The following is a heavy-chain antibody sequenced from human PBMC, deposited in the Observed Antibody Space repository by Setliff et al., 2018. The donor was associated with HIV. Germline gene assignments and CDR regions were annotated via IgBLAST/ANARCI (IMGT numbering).Heavy chain of an antibody. V-gene: IGHV1-46*01. CDR1: GYRFTAGY. J-gene: IGHJ4*02. Sequence: ASVKVSCKTSGYRFTAGYIHWVRQAPGQGLEWMGRIIPSDESTIFAQKFQGRLTMTRDMSTSTMYMELRSLRTDDTAVYYCAKDGGHWDLDYWGQGTLVTVSS. CDR3: AKDGGHWDLDY. D-gene: IGHD1-26*01. CDR2: IIPSDEST.